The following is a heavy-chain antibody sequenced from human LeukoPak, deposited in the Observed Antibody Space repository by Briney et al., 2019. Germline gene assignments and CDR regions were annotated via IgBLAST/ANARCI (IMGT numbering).Heavy chain of an antibody. J-gene: IGHJ4*02. V-gene: IGHV3-30*18. Sequence: GGSLRLSCAASGFTFSSYGMHWVRQAPGKGLEWVALTSYDGSNKYYADSVKGRFTISRDNSKNTLYLQMNSLRAEDAAVYFCAKAPVTSCRGAYCYPFDSWGQGTLVTVSS. CDR3: AKAPVTSCRGAYCYPFDS. CDR1: GFTFSSYG. CDR2: TSYDGSNK. D-gene: IGHD2-21*01.